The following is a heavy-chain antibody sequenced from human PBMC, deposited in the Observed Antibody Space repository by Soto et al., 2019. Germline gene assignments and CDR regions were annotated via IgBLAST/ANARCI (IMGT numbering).Heavy chain of an antibody. CDR1: GYTFTGYY. D-gene: IGHD2-2*02. CDR3: ARGGIDCSSTSCYTGWFDP. J-gene: IGHJ5*02. V-gene: IGHV1-2*02. CDR2: INPNSGGT. Sequence: ASVKVSCKASGYTFTGYYMHWVRQAPGQGLEWMGWINPNSGGTNYAQKFQGRVTMTRDTSISTAYMELSRLRSDDTAVYYCARGGIDCSSTSCYTGWFDPWGQGTLGT.